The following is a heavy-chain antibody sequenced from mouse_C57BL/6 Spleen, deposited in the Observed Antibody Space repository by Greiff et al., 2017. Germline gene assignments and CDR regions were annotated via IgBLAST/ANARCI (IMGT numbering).Heavy chain of an antibody. Sequence: VQLQQSGAELVKPGASVKLSCKASGYTFTSYWMHWVKQRPGRGLEWIGMIDPNSGGTKYNEKFKSKATLTVDKPSSTAYMQLSSLTSEDSAVYYCATGISNPYWYFDVWGTGTTVTVSS. J-gene: IGHJ1*03. CDR3: ATGISNPYWYFDV. D-gene: IGHD1-3*01. CDR1: GYTFTSYW. V-gene: IGHV1-72*01. CDR2: IDPNSGGT.